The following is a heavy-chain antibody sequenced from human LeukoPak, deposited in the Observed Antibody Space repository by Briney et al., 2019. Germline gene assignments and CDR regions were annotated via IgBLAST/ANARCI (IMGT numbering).Heavy chain of an antibody. CDR2: INHTGST. Sequence: SETLSLTCTVSGGSISSSSYYWGWIRQPPGKGLEWIGEINHTGSTNYNPSLKSRVTISVDTSKNQFSLKLSSVTAADTAVYYCARESRVYYYMDVWGKGTTVTVSS. D-gene: IGHD3-3*01. V-gene: IGHV4-39*07. CDR3: ARESRVYYYMDV. CDR1: GGSISSSSYY. J-gene: IGHJ6*03.